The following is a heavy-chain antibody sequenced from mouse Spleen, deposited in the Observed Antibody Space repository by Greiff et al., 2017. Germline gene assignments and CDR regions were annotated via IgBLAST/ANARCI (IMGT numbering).Heavy chain of an antibody. CDR2: IHPNSGST. J-gene: IGHJ2*01. V-gene: IGHV1-64*01. Sequence: QVQLQQSGAELVKPGASVKLSCKASGYTFTSYWMHWVKQRPGQGLEWIGMIHPNSGSTNYNEKFKSKATLTVDKSSSTAYMQLSSLTSEDSAVYYCARAITTATVNYWGQGTTLTVSS. CDR3: ARAITTATVNY. D-gene: IGHD1-2*01. CDR1: GYTFTSYW.